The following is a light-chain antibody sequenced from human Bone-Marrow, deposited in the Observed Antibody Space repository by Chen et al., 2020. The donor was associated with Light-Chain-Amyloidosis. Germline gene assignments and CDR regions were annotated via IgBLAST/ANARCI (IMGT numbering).Light chain of an antibody. V-gene: IGLV2-14*01. CDR2: DVS. CDR3: SSYPSSSTPVV. Sequence: QSALTQPASVSGSPGQSITISCTGTSSDVGGYNYVSWYQQRPGKAPKLMIYDVSNRPSGVSNRFSGSKSGNAASLTISGRQAEYEADYYCSSYPSSSTPVVFAGGTKLTVL. J-gene: IGLJ2*01. CDR1: SSDVGGYNY.